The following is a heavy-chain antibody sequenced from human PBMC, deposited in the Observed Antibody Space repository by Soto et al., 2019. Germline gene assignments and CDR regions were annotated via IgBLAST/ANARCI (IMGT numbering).Heavy chain of an antibody. J-gene: IGHJ4*02. CDR1: GFSFSKYA. CDR2: ITGSGGTI. CDR3: AKDAVPGDGLWLVAD. Sequence: PGGSLRLSCAASGFSFSKYAMIWVRQAPGKGQEWVSGITGSGGTIEYAASVKGRFTISRDNSKNTVDLQMNSLRAEDTAMYYCAKDAVPGDGLWLVADWGQGTLVTGSS. D-gene: IGHD2-21*02. V-gene: IGHV3-23*01.